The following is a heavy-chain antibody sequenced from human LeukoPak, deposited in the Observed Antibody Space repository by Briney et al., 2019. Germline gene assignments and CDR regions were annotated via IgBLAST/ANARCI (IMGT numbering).Heavy chain of an antibody. CDR2: INHSGST. V-gene: IGHV4-34*01. CDR3: ASTERCSTTCPLDY. J-gene: IGHJ4*02. Sequence: AETLSLTCAVYGGSFRGYYWSWIRQPPGQGLEWIGEINHSGSTNYNPSLKSRVTISLDTSMKKFSLKLNSVTAADTAVYYCASTERCSTTCPLDYWGQGTLVTVSS. D-gene: IGHD2-2*01. CDR1: GGSFRGYY.